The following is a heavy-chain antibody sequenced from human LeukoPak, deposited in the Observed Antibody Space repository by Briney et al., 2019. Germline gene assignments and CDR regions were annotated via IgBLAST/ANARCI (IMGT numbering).Heavy chain of an antibody. D-gene: IGHD3-3*01. CDR2: IKRKTDGGTT. J-gene: IGHJ4*02. V-gene: IGHV3-15*01. Sequence: GRSLRLSCAASGFTFSSYGMHWVRQAPGKGLEWVGRIKRKTDGGTTDYTAPVKGRFTISRDDSKNTLYLQMNSLKTEDTAVYYCVGNFLGYWGQGTLVTVSS. CDR3: VGNFLGY. CDR1: GFTFSSYG.